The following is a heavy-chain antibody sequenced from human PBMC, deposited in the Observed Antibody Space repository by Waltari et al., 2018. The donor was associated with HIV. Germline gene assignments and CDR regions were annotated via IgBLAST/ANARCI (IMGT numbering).Heavy chain of an antibody. J-gene: IGHJ1*01. Sequence: DVRLVESGGELARPGPSLRRSCVVFSFTIDGYGMPWVRQRPGQGLEWVSNIDWNGGSANYGDSVKGRFTVFRDNPKASLYLQMNNLRDEDTGLYYCVRDSDGSGYDIWGRGTLVTVFS. V-gene: IGHV3-20*04. CDR3: VRDSDGSGYDI. CDR1: SFTIDGYG. D-gene: IGHD3-3*01. CDR2: IDWNGGSA.